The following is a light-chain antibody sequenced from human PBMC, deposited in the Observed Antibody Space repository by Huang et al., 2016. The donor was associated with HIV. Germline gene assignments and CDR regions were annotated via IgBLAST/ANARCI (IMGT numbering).Light chain of an antibody. V-gene: IGKV3-15*01. J-gene: IGKJ4*01. CDR3: QQYDNWPPLT. CDR1: HSVGSN. CDR2: GAS. Sequence: IMMTQSPTTLSVSPGDRATLSCRASHSVGSNLAWYQHKPGQAPRLLIYGASARATGIPSRFSGTGSGKEFTLTIRSVQSEDFALYYCQQYDNWPPLTFGGGTKVEIK.